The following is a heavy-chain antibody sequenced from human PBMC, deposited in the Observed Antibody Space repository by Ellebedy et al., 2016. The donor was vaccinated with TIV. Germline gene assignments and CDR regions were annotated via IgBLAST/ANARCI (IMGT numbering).Heavy chain of an antibody. J-gene: IGHJ4*02. CDR1: GFTFSSYA. V-gene: IGHV3-23*01. CDR2: ISSTGGST. CDR3: AKDGVEI. D-gene: IGHD5-24*01. Sequence: GESLKISCAASGFTFSSYAMSWVRQAPGKGLEWVSAISSTGGSTYHADSVKGRFNVSRDNSKNTLYLQMNSLRAEDTAVYYCAKDGVEIWGQGTLVTVSS.